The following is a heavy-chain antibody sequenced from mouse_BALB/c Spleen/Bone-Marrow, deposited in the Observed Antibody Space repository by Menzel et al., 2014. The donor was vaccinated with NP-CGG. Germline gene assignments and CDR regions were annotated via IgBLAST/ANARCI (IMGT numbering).Heavy chain of an antibody. D-gene: IGHD2-3*01. J-gene: IGHJ4*01. Sequence: DLVKPGASVKLSCKASGYTFTNFWINWIKQRPGQGLEWIGRIAPGTGTTYYNEMSKGKATLTVDTSSSTAYIQLSSLSSVDSAVYFCARYDYAMDYWGQGTSVTVSS. CDR1: GYTFTNFW. CDR2: IAPGTGTT. V-gene: IGHV1S41*01. CDR3: ARYDYAMDY.